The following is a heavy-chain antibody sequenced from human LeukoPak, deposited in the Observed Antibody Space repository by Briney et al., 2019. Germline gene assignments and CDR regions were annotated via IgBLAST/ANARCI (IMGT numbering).Heavy chain of an antibody. CDR3: ARQGGYIAPLAL. V-gene: IGHV4-59*08. Sequence: KPSETLSLTCTVSGGSISSYYWSWIRQPPGKGLEWIGYISYSGNTNYNPSLKSRVTISVDTSKNQFSLKLTSMTAADTAVYYCARQGGYIAPLALWGQGTLVTVSA. J-gene: IGHJ4*02. CDR1: GGSISSYY. D-gene: IGHD6-13*01. CDR2: ISYSGNT.